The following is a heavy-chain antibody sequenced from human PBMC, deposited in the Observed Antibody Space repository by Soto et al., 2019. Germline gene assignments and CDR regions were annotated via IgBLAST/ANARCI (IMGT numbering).Heavy chain of an antibody. J-gene: IGHJ4*02. CDR1: GYTFTSYG. Sequence: QVQLVQSGAEVKKPGASVKVSCKASGYTFTSYGISWVRQAPGQGLEWMGWISAYNGNTNYAQKLQGRVTMTTDTSTSTAYMELRSLRSDDTAVYYCARDVPDFYSSGWYYRPNYFDYWGQGTLVTVSS. D-gene: IGHD6-19*01. CDR2: ISAYNGNT. V-gene: IGHV1-18*01. CDR3: ARDVPDFYSSGWYYRPNYFDY.